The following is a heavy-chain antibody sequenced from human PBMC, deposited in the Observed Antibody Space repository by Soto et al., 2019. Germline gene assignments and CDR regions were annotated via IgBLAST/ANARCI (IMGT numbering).Heavy chain of an antibody. D-gene: IGHD6-19*01. CDR3: AKARQWLVEASLDA. V-gene: IGHV3-30*18. J-gene: IGHJ6*02. CDR2: ISYDGSNK. Sequence: QVQLVESGGGVVQPGRSLRLSCAASGFTFSSYGMHWVRQAPGKGLEWVAVISYDGSNKYYADSVKGRFTISRDNSKNTLYVQMNRLRAEDTGVYFCAKARQWLVEASLDAWGQGTTVTVSS. CDR1: GFTFSSYG.